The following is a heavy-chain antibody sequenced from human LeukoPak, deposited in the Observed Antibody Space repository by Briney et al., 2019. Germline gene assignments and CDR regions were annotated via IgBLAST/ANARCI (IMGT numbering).Heavy chain of an antibody. D-gene: IGHD3-3*01. J-gene: IGHJ6*02. V-gene: IGHV3-7*01. CDR2: IKPDGSDK. CDR1: GFTFSSYW. CDR3: XXXXXFGVIIGPRMDV. Sequence: PGGSLRLSCAASGFTFSSYWMSWVRQAPGKGLEWVAIIKPDGSDKYYVDSVEGRFTISRDNAKNSLYLQMNSLRAEDTAVYYCXXXXXFGVIIGPRMDVWGQGTTVTVSS.